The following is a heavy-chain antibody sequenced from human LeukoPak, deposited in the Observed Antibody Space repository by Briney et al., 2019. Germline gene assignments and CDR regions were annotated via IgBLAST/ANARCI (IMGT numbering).Heavy chain of an antibody. V-gene: IGHV3-23*01. CDR3: AKYAAGPEY. CDR2: ISAGGGST. CDR1: GLTFSDYS. Sequence: GGSLRLSCAASGLTFSDYSMTWVRQAPGKGLFWVSGISAGGGSTYYADSVKGRFTISRDNSRNTLYLQMNSLRAEDTAVYYCAKYAAGPEYWGQGTLVTVSS. J-gene: IGHJ4*02. D-gene: IGHD6-13*01.